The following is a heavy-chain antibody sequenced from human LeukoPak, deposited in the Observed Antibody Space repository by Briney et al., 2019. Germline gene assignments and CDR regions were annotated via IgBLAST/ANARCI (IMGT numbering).Heavy chain of an antibody. CDR2: IYYSGST. V-gene: IGHV4-59*08. CDR1: GGSISSYY. CDR3: ARHKSSGSYPLDY. Sequence: SETLSLTCTVSGGSISSYYWSWIRQPPGKGLEWIGYIYYSGSTNYNPSLKSRVTISVATSKNQFSLKLSSVTAADTAVYYCARHKSSGSYPLDYWGQGILVTVSS. J-gene: IGHJ4*02. D-gene: IGHD3-22*01.